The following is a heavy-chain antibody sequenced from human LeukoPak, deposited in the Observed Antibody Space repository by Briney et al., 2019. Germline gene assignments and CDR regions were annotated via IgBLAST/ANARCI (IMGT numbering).Heavy chain of an antibody. D-gene: IGHD7-27*01. CDR1: GFTFTAYH. CDR3: ARGPHWDPHFDY. J-gene: IGHJ4*02. Sequence: ASVKVSCKASGFTFTAYHMHWVRQAPGQGLEWMGWINPNSGGTNYAQKFQGRVTMTRDTSISTAYMELSGLRSDDTAVYYCARGPHWDPHFDYWGQGTLVTVSS. V-gene: IGHV1-2*02. CDR2: INPNSGGT.